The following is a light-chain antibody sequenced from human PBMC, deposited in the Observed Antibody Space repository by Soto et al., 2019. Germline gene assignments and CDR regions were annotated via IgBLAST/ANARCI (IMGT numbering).Light chain of an antibody. CDR1: QSVRSY. CDR3: QHRSNWPLT. Sequence: EIVLTQSPATLSLSPGERATLSCRASQSVRSYLAWYQQKSGQAPRLLIYDASNRATGIPARFSGSGSGTDFTLTISGLEPEDFAVYYCQHRSNWPLTFGGGTMVEIK. J-gene: IGKJ4*01. V-gene: IGKV3-11*01. CDR2: DAS.